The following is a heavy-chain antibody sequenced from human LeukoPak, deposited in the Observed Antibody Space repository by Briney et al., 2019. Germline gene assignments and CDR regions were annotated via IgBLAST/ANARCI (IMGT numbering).Heavy chain of an antibody. Sequence: AAVNVSCKASRYTFTGYYMHGVRQAPGQGLEWMGCINPNSGGTNYAQKFQGRVTMTRDTSISTAYMELSRLRSDDTAVYYCARSVAVVAATPVGYWGQGTLVTVSS. D-gene: IGHD2-15*01. J-gene: IGHJ4*02. V-gene: IGHV1-2*02. CDR2: INPNSGGT. CDR1: RYTFTGYY. CDR3: ARSVAVVAATPVGY.